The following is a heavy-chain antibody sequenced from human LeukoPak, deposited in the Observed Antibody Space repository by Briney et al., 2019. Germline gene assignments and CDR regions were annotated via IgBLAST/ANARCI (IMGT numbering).Heavy chain of an antibody. CDR2: MSHSGST. Sequence: SETLSLTCAVSGGSISSTYWWSWVRQARGKGREWIGEMSHSGSTNYNPSLKSRFTISVDKSKNQFSLNLSSVAAADTAVYYCARVLGYYYGMDVWGQGTTVTVSS. V-gene: IGHV4-4*02. CDR1: GGSISSTYW. J-gene: IGHJ6*02. CDR3: ARVLGYYYGMDV.